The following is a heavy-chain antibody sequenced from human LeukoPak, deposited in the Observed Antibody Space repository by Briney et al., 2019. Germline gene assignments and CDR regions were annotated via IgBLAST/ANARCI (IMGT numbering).Heavy chain of an antibody. CDR3: ARDSPAEYSSSSGAFDI. CDR2: ISGSGGST. CDR1: GFTFSNYA. V-gene: IGHV3-23*01. Sequence: PGGSLRLSCAASGFTFSNYAMTWVRQAPGKGLEWVSAISGSGGSTNYADSVKGRFTISRDNSKNSLYLQMNSLRAEDMAVYYCARDSPAEYSSSSGAFDIWGQGTMVTVSS. D-gene: IGHD6-6*01. J-gene: IGHJ3*02.